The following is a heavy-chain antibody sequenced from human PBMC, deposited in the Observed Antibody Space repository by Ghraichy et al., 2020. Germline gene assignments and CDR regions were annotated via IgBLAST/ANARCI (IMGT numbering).Heavy chain of an antibody. J-gene: IGHJ6*02. Sequence: GGSLRLSCAASGFTFSNAWMSWVRQAPGKGLEWVGRIKSKTDGGTTDYAAPVKGRFTISRDDSKNTLYLQMNSLKTEDTAVYYCTRITMVRGATPIQRGAGVYYYYYGMDVWGQGTTVTVSS. CDR3: TRITMVRGATPIQRGAGVYYYYYGMDV. CDR1: GFTFSNAW. D-gene: IGHD3-10*01. CDR2: IKSKTDGGTT. V-gene: IGHV3-15*01.